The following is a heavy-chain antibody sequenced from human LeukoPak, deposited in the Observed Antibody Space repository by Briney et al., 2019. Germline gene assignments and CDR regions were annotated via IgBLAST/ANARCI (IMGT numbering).Heavy chain of an antibody. V-gene: IGHV3-23*01. CDR1: GFTFSSYA. CDR3: ARDGDGNAGRYFDN. J-gene: IGHJ4*02. Sequence: PGGSLRLSCAASGFTFSSYAMSWVRQAPGKGLEWVSAISGSGGSTYYADSVKGRFTISRDNAKNSLYLQMNSLRAEDTAVYYCARDGDGNAGRYFDNGGQETLVTVSS. CDR2: ISGSGGST. D-gene: IGHD3-10*01.